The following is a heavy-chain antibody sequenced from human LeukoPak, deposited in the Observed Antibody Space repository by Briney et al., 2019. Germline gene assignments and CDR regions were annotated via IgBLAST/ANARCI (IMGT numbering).Heavy chain of an antibody. Sequence: RGESLKISCKGSGYSFTSYWIGWVRQMPGKGLEWMGRIDPSDSYTNYSPSFQGHVTISADKSISTAYLQWSSLKASDTAMYYCARHPHGDYVAPDYWGQGTLVTVSS. D-gene: IGHD4-17*01. J-gene: IGHJ4*02. CDR3: ARHPHGDYVAPDY. CDR2: IDPSDSYT. V-gene: IGHV5-10-1*01. CDR1: GYSFTSYW.